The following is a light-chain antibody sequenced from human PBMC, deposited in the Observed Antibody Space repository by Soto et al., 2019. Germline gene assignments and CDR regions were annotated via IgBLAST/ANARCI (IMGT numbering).Light chain of an antibody. CDR2: DAS. CDR1: QTVRNNY. Sequence: EFVLTQSPGTLSLSPGERATLSCRASQTVRNNYLAWYQQKPGQAPRLLIYDASSRATGIPDRFSGGGSGTDFTLTISRLEPEDFAVYYCQQYDNSPYTFGQGTRLEIK. V-gene: IGKV3-20*01. J-gene: IGKJ2*01. CDR3: QQYDNSPYT.